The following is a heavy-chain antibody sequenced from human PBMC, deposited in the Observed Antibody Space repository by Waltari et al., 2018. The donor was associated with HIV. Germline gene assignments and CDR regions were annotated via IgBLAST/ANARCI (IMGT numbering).Heavy chain of an antibody. D-gene: IGHD7-27*01. CDR3: AIQTADHFDY. CDR1: GGSINSPNYF. Sequence: QLQLQESGPGLVKPSETLSLTCTVSGGSINSPNYFWVWVRQPPGKGLEWIWSVYYSGSTYYNPSLKSRVSISGDTSNNHFSLNLHSVTAADTAVYYCAIQTADHFDYWGQGTLVTVSS. CDR2: VYYSGST. J-gene: IGHJ4*02. V-gene: IGHV4-39*02.